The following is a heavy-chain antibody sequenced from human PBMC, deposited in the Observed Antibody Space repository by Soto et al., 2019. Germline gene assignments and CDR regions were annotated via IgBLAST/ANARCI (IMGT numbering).Heavy chain of an antibody. J-gene: IGHJ4*02. D-gene: IGHD3-10*01. V-gene: IGHV3-7*03. CDR2: IKEDGSEK. Sequence: EVQLVESGGGLVQPGGSIRLSCAASGFICTNYWMSWVRQAPGAGLEWVANIKEDGSEKYYVDSVKGRFTISRDNPKTSLYLQMNSLRLEDTAVYYCVRVGRSGVYWGQGTLVTVSS. CDR1: GFICTNYW. CDR3: VRVGRSGVY.